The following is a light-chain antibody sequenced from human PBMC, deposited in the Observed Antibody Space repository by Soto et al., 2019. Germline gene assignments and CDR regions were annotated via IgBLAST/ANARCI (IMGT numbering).Light chain of an antibody. V-gene: IGKV3-15*01. Sequence: EIVMTQSPATLSVTQGERATLSCRASQSVSNNLAWYQQKPGQAPRLLIYFASTRATGIPARFSGSGSGTQFTLTITSLQSEDVAVYYCQHYDEWPLTFGGGTKVETK. CDR2: FAS. J-gene: IGKJ4*01. CDR1: QSVSNN. CDR3: QHYDEWPLT.